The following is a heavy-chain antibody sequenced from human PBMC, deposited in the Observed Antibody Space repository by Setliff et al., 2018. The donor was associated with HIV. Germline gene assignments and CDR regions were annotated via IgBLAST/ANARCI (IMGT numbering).Heavy chain of an antibody. J-gene: IGHJ4*02. Sequence: SETLSLTCTVSGGSISSNNYYWGWIRQPPGKGLEWIGSIYYSGSTNYNPSLKSRVTISLDMSKNQFSLRLSSVTAADTAVYYCARDSGYSFGFNYFDYWGQGTLVTVSS. CDR1: GGSISSNNYY. V-gene: IGHV4-39*07. D-gene: IGHD5-18*01. CDR2: IYYSGST. CDR3: ARDSGYSFGFNYFDY.